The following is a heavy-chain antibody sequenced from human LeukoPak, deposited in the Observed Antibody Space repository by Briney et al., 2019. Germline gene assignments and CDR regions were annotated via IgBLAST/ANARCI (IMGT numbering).Heavy chain of an antibody. D-gene: IGHD3-22*01. CDR2: ISYDGSNK. Sequence: PGGSLRLSCAASGFTFSSYAMHWVRQAPGKGLEWVAVISYDGSNKYYADSVKGRFTISRDNSKNTLYLQMNSLRAEDTAVYYCARVPDYYDSSGYYYWGQGXLVTVSS. CDR3: ARVPDYYDSSGYYY. V-gene: IGHV3-30-3*01. J-gene: IGHJ4*02. CDR1: GFTFSSYA.